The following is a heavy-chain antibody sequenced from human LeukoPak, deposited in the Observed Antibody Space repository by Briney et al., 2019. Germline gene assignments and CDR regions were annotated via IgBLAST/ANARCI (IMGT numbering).Heavy chain of an antibody. V-gene: IGHV3-30*02. CDR1: GFTFNVYG. J-gene: IGHJ4*02. CDR3: AAHTGTTDY. Sequence: GGSLRLSCAASGFTFNVYGMHWVRLAPGKGLEWVAFISFHGSDEPYADSVRGRFTISRDISKNTLYLQMNSLRAEDTALYYCAAHTGTTDYWGQGTLVTVSS. D-gene: IGHD1-1*01. CDR2: ISFHGSDE.